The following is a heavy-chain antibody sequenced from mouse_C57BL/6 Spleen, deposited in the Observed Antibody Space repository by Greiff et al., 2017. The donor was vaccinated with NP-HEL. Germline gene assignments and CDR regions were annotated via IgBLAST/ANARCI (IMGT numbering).Heavy chain of an antibody. Sequence: QVQLQQSGPGLVQPSQSLSITCTVSGFSLTSSGVHWVRQSPGKGLEWLGVIWSGGSTDYNAAFISRLSISKDNSKSQVFFKMNSLQADDTAIYYCARAWKGGYYFDYWGQGTTLTVSS. CDR1: GFSLTSSG. CDR3: ARAWKGGYYFDY. V-gene: IGHV2-2*01. J-gene: IGHJ2*01. CDR2: IWSGGST.